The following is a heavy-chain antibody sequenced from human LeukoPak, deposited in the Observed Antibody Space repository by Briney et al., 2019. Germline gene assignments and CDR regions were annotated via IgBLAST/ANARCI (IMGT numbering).Heavy chain of an antibody. D-gene: IGHD4-17*01. CDR2: IYYSGST. CDR3: ARGEDGTGDYRPTYFDS. V-gene: IGHV4-59*12. CDR1: GGSISSYY. J-gene: IGHJ4*02. Sequence: PSETLSLTCTVSGGSISSYYWSWTRQPPGKGLEWIGYIYYSGSTNYNPSLKSRATISVDTSKKQFSLNLTSVTTADTAVYYCARGEDGTGDYRPTYFDSWGQGTLVTVSS.